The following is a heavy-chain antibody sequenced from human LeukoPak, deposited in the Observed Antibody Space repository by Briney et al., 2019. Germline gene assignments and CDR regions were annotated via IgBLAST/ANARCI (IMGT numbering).Heavy chain of an antibody. D-gene: IGHD3-10*01. CDR1: GYTITGYY. CDR2: INPNSGGT. J-gene: IGHJ4*02. Sequence: ASVKVSCKASGYTITGYYRHWVRQAPGQGLEWMGWINPNSGGTNYAQKFQGRVTMTRDTSISTAYMELSRLRSDDTAVYYCARPMVRGVIGVFDYWGQGTLVTVSS. V-gene: IGHV1-2*02. CDR3: ARPMVRGVIGVFDY.